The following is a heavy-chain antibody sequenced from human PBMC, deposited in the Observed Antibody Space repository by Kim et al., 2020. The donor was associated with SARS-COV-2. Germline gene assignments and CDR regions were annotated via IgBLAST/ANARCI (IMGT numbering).Heavy chain of an antibody. V-gene: IGHV1-3*01. J-gene: IGHJ4*02. CDR3: ARDMDPTVHDY. Sequence: ASVKVSCKAYGYTFKSYPIHWLRQAPGQRPEWMGWVNAANDETQYSQKFQGRVTITRDTSANTAYMELRRLTTKDTAIYYCARDMDPTVHDYWGQGTLVTVSS. D-gene: IGHD4-4*01. CDR2: VNAANDET. CDR1: GYTFKSYP.